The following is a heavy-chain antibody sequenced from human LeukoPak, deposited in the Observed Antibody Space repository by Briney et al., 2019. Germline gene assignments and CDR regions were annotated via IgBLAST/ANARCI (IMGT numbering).Heavy chain of an antibody. J-gene: IGHJ5*02. Sequence: ASVKVSCKASGYTFTSYGISWVRQAPGQGLEWMGWISAYNGNTNYAQKLQGRVTMTTDTSTSTAYMELRGLRSDDTAVYYCARDRATAAGTESFDPWGQGTLVTVSS. D-gene: IGHD6-13*01. CDR3: ARDRATAAGTESFDP. CDR1: GYTFTSYG. CDR2: ISAYNGNT. V-gene: IGHV1-18*01.